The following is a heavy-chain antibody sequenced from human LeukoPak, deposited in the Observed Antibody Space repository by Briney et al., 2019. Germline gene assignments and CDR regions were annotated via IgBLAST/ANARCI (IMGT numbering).Heavy chain of an antibody. CDR3: ARDYYYDSSGRDDALDI. CDR1: GYTFTSYY. Sequence: EASVKVSCKASGYTFTSYYMHWVRQAPGQGLEWMGIINPSGGSTSYAQKFQGRVTMTRDTSISTAYMELSRLRSDDTAVYYCARDYYYDSSGRDDALDIWGQGTMVTVSS. V-gene: IGHV1-46*01. J-gene: IGHJ3*02. CDR2: INPSGGST. D-gene: IGHD3-22*01.